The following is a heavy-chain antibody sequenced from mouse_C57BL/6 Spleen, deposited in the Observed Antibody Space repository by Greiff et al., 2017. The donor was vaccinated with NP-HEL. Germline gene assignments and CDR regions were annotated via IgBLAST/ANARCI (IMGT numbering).Heavy chain of an antibody. CDR1: GYTFTDYY. CDR2: INPYNGGT. J-gene: IGHJ2*01. CDR3: ARKGGYGSSSFDY. D-gene: IGHD1-1*01. V-gene: IGHV1-19*01. Sequence: EVQLQQSGPVLVKPGASVKMSCKASGYTFTDYYMNWVKQSHGKSLEWIGVINPYNGGTSYNQKFKGKATLTVDKSSSTAYMELNSLTSEDSAVYDCARKGGYGSSSFDYWGQGTTLTVSS.